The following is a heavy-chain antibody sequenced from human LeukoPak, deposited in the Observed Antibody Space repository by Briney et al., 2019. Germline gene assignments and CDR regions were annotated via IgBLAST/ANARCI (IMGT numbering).Heavy chain of an antibody. J-gene: IGHJ5*02. CDR2: IIPIFGTA. CDR3: ARVIAARPWWFAP. Sequence: PVTVSFKASGGTFSSYAISWVRQAPGQGLEWMGGIIPIFGTANYAQKFQGRVTITTDESTSTAYMDLSSLRSEDTAVYYCARVIAARPWWFAPWGQGTLVTVSS. V-gene: IGHV1-69*05. D-gene: IGHD6-6*01. CDR1: GGTFSSYA.